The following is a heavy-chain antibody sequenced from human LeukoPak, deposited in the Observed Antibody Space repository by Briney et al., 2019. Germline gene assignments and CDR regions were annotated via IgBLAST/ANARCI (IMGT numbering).Heavy chain of an antibody. D-gene: IGHD4-17*01. J-gene: IGHJ4*02. CDR1: GFHFSAYD. CDR3: AGYGDYPY. CDR2: FGHSGTI. Sequence: GGSLRLSCAASGFHFSAYDMHWARQAPGEGLEWVAYFGHSGTIYYAVSVRGRFTISRDNVKNSLHLQMNSLRADDTAVYYCAGYGDYPYWGQGTPVTVSS. V-gene: IGHV3-69-1*01.